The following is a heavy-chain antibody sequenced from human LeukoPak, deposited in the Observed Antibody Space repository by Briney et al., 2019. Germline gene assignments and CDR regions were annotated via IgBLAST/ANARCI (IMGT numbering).Heavy chain of an antibody. CDR1: GFTFRSYS. V-gene: IGHV3-21*04. Sequence: GGSLRLSCAASGFTFRSYSMNWVRQAPGKGLEWVSSISSSSSHIHYADSVRGRFTISRDNAKNSLYLQMNSLRAEDTAVYYCARGYTYYYGMDVWGQGTTVTVSS. D-gene: IGHD5-18*01. CDR2: ISSSSSHI. J-gene: IGHJ6*02. CDR3: ARGYTYYYGMDV.